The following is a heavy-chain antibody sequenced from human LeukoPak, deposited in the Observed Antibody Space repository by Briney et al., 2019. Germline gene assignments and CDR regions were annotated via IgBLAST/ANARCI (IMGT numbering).Heavy chain of an antibody. J-gene: IGHJ4*02. CDR3: ARDLRLRQWLVSDY. V-gene: IGHV1-18*01. CDR2: ISAYNGNT. CDR1: GYTFTSYG. D-gene: IGHD6-19*01. Sequence: ASVKVSCKASGYTFTSYGISWVRQAPGQGLEWMGWISAYNGNTNYAQKLQGRVTMTTDTSTSTAYMELRSLRSDDTAVYYCARDLRLRQWLVSDYWGQGTLVTVSS.